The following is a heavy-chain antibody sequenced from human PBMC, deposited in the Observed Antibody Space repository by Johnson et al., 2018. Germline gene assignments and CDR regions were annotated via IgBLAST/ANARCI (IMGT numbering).Heavy chain of an antibody. J-gene: IGHJ6*04. CDR1: RFTFSSSW. D-gene: IGHD2-21*01. Sequence: VQLQESGGGLVQPGGSLRLSCAASRFTFSSSWMHWVRQAPGKGLVWVSHINSDGSITSYVDSVKGRFTISRDNAKNTLYLQMNSLRAEDTAVYYCASALWSGGVWGKGTTVTVSS. CDR2: INSDGSIT. V-gene: IGHV3-74*01. CDR3: ASALWSGGV.